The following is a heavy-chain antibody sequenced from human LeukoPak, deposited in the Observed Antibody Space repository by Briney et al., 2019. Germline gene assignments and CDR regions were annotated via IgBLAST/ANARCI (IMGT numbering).Heavy chain of an antibody. V-gene: IGHV3-11*01. D-gene: IGHD6-13*01. CDR2: ITNRGDTV. Sequence: GGSLRLSCAASGFTFSDYYMTWVRQAPGKGLEWLSYITNRGDTVFYADSVKGRFTISRDNAMNSLYLQMNSLRAEDTAIYYCARSLPYGTTWYGRSDFWGQGTLVTVSS. J-gene: IGHJ4*02. CDR1: GFTFSDYY. CDR3: ARSLPYGTTWYGRSDF.